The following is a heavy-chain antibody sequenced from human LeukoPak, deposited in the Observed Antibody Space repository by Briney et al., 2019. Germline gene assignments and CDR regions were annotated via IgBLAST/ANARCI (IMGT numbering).Heavy chain of an antibody. CDR3: ARVLEQLWLE. D-gene: IGHD5-18*01. J-gene: IGHJ4*02. CDR2: SYGGGST. V-gene: IGHV3-66*01. Sequence: GGSLRLSCAASGFTVSNNYMSWVRQAPGKGLEWVSVSYGGGSTYYADSVKGRFTISRDDSKNTLYLRMNSLTADDTAVYYCARVLEQLWLEWGQGTLVTVSS. CDR1: GFTVSNNY.